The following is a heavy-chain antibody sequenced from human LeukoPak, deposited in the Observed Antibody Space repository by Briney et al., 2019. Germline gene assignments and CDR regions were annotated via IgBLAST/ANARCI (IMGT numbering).Heavy chain of an antibody. D-gene: IGHD3-10*01. Sequence: GGSLRLSCAASGFTFYDYAMHWVRQAPGKGLEWGSGLSWNGATVGYADSVKGRFTISRDNTKNSLYLQMSSLKTEDTALYYCAKDIGIALRGATFENWGQGTLVTVSS. V-gene: IGHV3-9*01. J-gene: IGHJ4*02. CDR3: AKDIGIALRGATFEN. CDR1: GFTFYDYA. CDR2: LSWNGATV.